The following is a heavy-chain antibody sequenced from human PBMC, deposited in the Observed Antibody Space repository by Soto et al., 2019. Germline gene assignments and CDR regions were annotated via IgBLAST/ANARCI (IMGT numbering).Heavy chain of an antibody. CDR2: IIPIFGTA. V-gene: IGHV1-69*12. D-gene: IGHD3-10*01. CDR1: GGTFSSYA. Sequence: QVQLVQSGAEVKKPGSSVKVSCKASGGTFSSYAISWVRQAPGQGLEWMGGIIPIFGTANYAQKFQGRVTRTADESTRTACRELSGLRSRQTAAYYWAAPCGSGSYCNGFDYGGQGTLVTVSS. CDR3: AAPCGSGSYCNGFDY. J-gene: IGHJ4*02.